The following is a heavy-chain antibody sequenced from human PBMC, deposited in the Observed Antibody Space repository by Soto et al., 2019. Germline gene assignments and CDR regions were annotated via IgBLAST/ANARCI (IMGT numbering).Heavy chain of an antibody. V-gene: IGHV3-23*01. Sequence: EVQLLESGGGLVQPGGSLRLSCAASGFTFSSYAMSWVRQAPGKGLEWVSAISGSDGSTYYADSVKGRFTISRDNSKNTLYLQMNSLRGEDTAVYYCAKGPVGIAVGGGYWGQGTLVTVSS. CDR3: AKGPVGIAVGGGY. J-gene: IGHJ4*02. CDR1: GFTFSSYA. D-gene: IGHD6-19*01. CDR2: ISGSDGST.